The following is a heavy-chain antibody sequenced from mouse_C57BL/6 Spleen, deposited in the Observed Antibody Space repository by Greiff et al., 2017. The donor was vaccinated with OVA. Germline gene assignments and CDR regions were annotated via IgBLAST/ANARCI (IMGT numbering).Heavy chain of an antibody. Sequence: VQLQQPGAELVKPGASVKLSCKASGYTFTSYWMHWVKQRPGQGLEWIGMIHPNSGSTNYNEKFKSKATLTVDKSSSTAYMQLSSLTSEDSAVYYCARSGGNSYWYFDVWGTGTTVTVSS. D-gene: IGHD2-1*01. V-gene: IGHV1-64*01. J-gene: IGHJ1*03. CDR2: IHPNSGST. CDR3: ARSGGNSYWYFDV. CDR1: GYTFTSYW.